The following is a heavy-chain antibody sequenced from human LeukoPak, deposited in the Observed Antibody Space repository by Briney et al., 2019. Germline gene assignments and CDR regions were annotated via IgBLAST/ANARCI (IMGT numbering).Heavy chain of an antibody. CDR2: IHYSGST. CDR3: ARLFWSDSHSFDY. Sequence: SETLSLTCIVSGGSTSSYYWSWIRQPPGKGLEWIGYIHYSGSTNYNPSLKSRVTISLDTSKNQFSLKLSSVTAADPAVYYCARLFWSDSHSFDYWGQGTLVTVSS. V-gene: IGHV4-59*01. J-gene: IGHJ4*02. D-gene: IGHD3-3*01. CDR1: GGSTSSYY.